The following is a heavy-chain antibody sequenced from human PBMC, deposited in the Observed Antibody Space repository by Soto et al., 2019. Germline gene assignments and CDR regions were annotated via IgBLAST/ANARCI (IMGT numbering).Heavy chain of an antibody. J-gene: IGHJ4*02. CDR1: GGSISSSSYY. Sequence: SETLSLTCTVSGGSISSSSYYWGWIRQPPGKGLEWIGSIYYSGSTYYNPSLKSRVTISVDTSKNQFSLKLSSVTAADTAVYYCARTYYGEFDYWGQGTLVTVSS. CDR2: IYYSGST. CDR3: ARTYYGEFDY. D-gene: IGHD4-17*01. V-gene: IGHV4-39*01.